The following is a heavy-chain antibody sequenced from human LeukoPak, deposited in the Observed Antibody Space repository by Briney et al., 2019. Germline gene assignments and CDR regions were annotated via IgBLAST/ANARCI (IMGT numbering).Heavy chain of an antibody. CDR2: IYHSGRI. Sequence: PSETLSLTCTVSGGSISSYYWGWIRQPPGKGLEWIGSIYHSGRIYYNPSLKSRVTISVDTSKNQFSLKLSSVTAADTAVYYCAREGDSSSVRWFDPWGQGTLVTVSS. CDR1: GGSISSYY. J-gene: IGHJ5*02. CDR3: AREGDSSSVRWFDP. V-gene: IGHV4-38-2*02. D-gene: IGHD6-13*01.